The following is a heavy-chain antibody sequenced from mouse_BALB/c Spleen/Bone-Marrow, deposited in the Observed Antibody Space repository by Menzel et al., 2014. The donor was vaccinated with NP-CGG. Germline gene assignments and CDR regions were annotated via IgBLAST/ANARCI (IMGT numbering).Heavy chain of an antibody. CDR3: ARTRYGNFAY. CDR1: GYSITSGYS. Sequence: EVQLQQSGPDLVKPSRSLSLTCTVTGYSITSGYSWHWIRQFPGNKLEWMGYIHYSGSTNYNPSLKSRISITRDTSKNQFFLQLNSVTTEDTATYYCARTRYGNFAYWGQGTLVTVSA. J-gene: IGHJ3*01. CDR2: IHYSGST. V-gene: IGHV3-1*02. D-gene: IGHD2-1*01.